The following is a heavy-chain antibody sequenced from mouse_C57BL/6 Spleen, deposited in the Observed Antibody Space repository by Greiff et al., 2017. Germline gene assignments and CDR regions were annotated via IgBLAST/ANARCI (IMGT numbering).Heavy chain of an antibody. D-gene: IGHD1-1*01. J-gene: IGHJ2*01. V-gene: IGHV1-80*01. CDR3: ARWYYGSSPYFDY. CDR2: IYPGDGAT. Sequence: QVQLQQSGAELVKPGASVKISCKASGYAFSSYWMNWVKQRPGQGLEWIGQIYPGDGATNYNGKFKGKATLTADESSSTAYMQLSSLTSEDSAVYFCARWYYGSSPYFDYWGQGTTLTVSS. CDR1: GYAFSSYW.